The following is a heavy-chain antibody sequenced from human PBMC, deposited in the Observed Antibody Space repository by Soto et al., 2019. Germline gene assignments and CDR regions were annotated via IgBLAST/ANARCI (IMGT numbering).Heavy chain of an antibody. D-gene: IGHD5-12*01. J-gene: IGHJ4*02. Sequence: ASVKVSCKASGGTFSSYAISWVRQAPGQGLEWMGGIIPIFGTANYAQKFQGRVTITADKSTSTAYMELSSLRSEDTAVYYCAIARRDGYNSAYFDYWGQGTLVTVSS. CDR2: IIPIFGTA. V-gene: IGHV1-69*06. CDR1: GGTFSSYA. CDR3: AIARRDGYNSAYFDY.